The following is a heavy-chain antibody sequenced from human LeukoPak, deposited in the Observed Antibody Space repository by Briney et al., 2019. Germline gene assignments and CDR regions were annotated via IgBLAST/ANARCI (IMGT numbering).Heavy chain of an antibody. CDR2: IYYSGST. CDR3: ARHRGVSTPNYCGMDV. V-gene: IGHV4-39*01. Sequence: SETLSLTCTVSGGSISSSRYFWGWIRQPPGKGLEWIGRIYYSGSTYYSASLKSRVTIFADTSNNQFYLILTSVTAAHTAVYYCARHRGVSTPNYCGMDVWGRGTTVTVSS. J-gene: IGHJ6*02. D-gene: IGHD5/OR15-5a*01. CDR1: GGSISSSRYF.